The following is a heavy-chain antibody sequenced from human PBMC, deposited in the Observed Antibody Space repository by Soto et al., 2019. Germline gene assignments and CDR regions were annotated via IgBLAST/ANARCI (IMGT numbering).Heavy chain of an antibody. D-gene: IGHD2-2*01. J-gene: IGHJ4*02. V-gene: IGHV4-39*01. Sequence: SETLSLNCTVSGGSISSTSHYWGWIRQPPGKGLEWIANIYYSGNTHYNPSLMSRVTISVDTSKNQFSLNLGSVTAADTAEYYCARRDQLGHFDYWGQGTLVTVSS. CDR1: GGSISSTSHY. CDR2: IYYSGNT. CDR3: ARRDQLGHFDY.